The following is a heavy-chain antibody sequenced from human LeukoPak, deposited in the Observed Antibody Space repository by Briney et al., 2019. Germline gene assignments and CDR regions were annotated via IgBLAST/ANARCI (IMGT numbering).Heavy chain of an antibody. D-gene: IGHD2-21*01. J-gene: IGHJ4*02. CDR3: PKGVKEIVVVNAQHYLDY. V-gene: IGHV3-30*02. CDR1: GFTFSSYG. CDR2: IWYDGINK. Sequence: PGGSLRLSCAASGFTFSSYGMHWVRQAPGKGLEWVAFIWYDGINKYYADSVKGRFTISRENFKNTLYLQMKTLISEDTSVYYCPKGVKEIVVVNAQHYLDYWGQGTLVTLSS.